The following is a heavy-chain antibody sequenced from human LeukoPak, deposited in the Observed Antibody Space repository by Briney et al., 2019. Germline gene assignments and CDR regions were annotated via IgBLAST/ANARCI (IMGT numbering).Heavy chain of an antibody. CDR1: GFTFDDYG. J-gene: IGHJ6*03. CDR3: ARARSTYYYYMDV. Sequence: GGSLRLPCAASGFTFDDYGMSWVRQAPGKGLEWVSGINWNGGSTGYADSVKGRFTISRDNAKNSLNLQMNSLRAEDTALYYCARARSTYYYYMDVWGKGTTVTVSS. V-gene: IGHV3-20*04. CDR2: INWNGGST.